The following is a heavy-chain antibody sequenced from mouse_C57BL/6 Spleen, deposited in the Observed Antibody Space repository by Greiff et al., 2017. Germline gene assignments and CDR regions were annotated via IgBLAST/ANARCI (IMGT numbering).Heavy chain of an antibody. CDR1: GYTFTSYW. D-gene: IGHD6-1*01. CDR2: IYPGSGST. V-gene: IGHV1-55*01. CDR3: ARETLDPYWYFDV. J-gene: IGHJ1*03. Sequence: QVQLQQPGAELVKPGASVKMSCKASGYTFTSYWITWVKQRPGKGLEWIGDIYPGSGSTNYNEKFKSKATLTVDTSTSTAYMQLSSLTSEDSAVYYCARETLDPYWYFDVWGTGTTVTVSS.